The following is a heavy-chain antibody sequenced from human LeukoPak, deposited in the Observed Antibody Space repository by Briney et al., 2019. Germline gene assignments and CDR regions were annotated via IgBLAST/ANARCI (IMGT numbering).Heavy chain of an antibody. Sequence: ASVKVSCKTSGGTFNNSAISWVRQAPGQGLEWLGGITPLFGTAGYAQKFQGRVTITKDESTRTVYLELTSLTSDDTAVYYCARDVHGDYGSGWFDPWGQGTLVSVSS. V-gene: IGHV1-69*05. CDR2: ITPLFGTA. CDR3: ARDVHGDYGSGWFDP. CDR1: GGTFNNSA. D-gene: IGHD4-17*01. J-gene: IGHJ5*02.